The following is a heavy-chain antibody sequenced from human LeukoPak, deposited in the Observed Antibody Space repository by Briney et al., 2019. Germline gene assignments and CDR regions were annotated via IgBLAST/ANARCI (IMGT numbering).Heavy chain of an antibody. CDR1: GGSISSYY. V-gene: IGHV4-59*01. D-gene: IGHD5-24*01. Sequence: SETLSLTCTVSGGSISSYYWTWIRQPPGKGLEWIGYIHYSGSTYYNPSLKSRVTISLDTSKNQFSLKLTSLTAADTAVYYCARGAMATTPFFDYWGQGTLVTVSS. CDR3: ARGAMATTPFFDY. J-gene: IGHJ4*02. CDR2: IHYSGST.